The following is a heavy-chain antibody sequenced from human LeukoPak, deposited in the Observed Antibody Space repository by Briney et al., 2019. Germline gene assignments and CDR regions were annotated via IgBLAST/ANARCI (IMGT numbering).Heavy chain of an antibody. V-gene: IGHV4-59*12. CDR1: GGSISSYY. CDR3: ARDNVPGYFDY. Sequence: PSETLSLTCTVSGGSISSYYWSWIRQPPGEGLEWIGYIYYSGSTNYNPSLKSRVTIPVDTSKNQFSLKLSSVTAADTAVYYCARDNVPGYFDYWGQGGLVTVSS. D-gene: IGHD2-8*01. CDR2: IYYSGST. J-gene: IGHJ4*02.